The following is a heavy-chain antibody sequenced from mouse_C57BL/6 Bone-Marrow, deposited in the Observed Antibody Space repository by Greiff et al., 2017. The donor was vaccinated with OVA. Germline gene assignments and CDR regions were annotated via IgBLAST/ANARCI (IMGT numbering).Heavy chain of an antibody. V-gene: IGHV1-81*01. CDR2: IYPRSGNT. CDR1: GYTFTSYG. D-gene: IGHD2-3*01. CDR3: ARGWSRWLPYYAMDY. Sequence: ESGAELARPGASVKLSCKASGYTFTSYGISWVKQRTGQGLEWIGEIYPRSGNTYYNEKFKGKATLTADKSSSTAYMELRSLTSEDSAVYFCARGWSRWLPYYAMDYWGQGTSVTVSS. J-gene: IGHJ4*01.